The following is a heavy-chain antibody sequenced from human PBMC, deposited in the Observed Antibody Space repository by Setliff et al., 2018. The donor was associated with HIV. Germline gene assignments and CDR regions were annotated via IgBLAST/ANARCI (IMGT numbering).Heavy chain of an antibody. CDR1: GGSFSGYY. CDR3: ARAVNFDY. D-gene: IGHD6-19*01. J-gene: IGHJ4*02. Sequence: SETLSLTCSVSGGSFSGYYWSWIRQPPGKGLEWIGYIYVYNSERTNYNPSLTSRVTISVDTSRNQFSLKLTSVTAADTAIYYRARAVNFDYWGQGTQVTVSS. CDR2: IYVYNSERT. V-gene: IGHV4-59*01.